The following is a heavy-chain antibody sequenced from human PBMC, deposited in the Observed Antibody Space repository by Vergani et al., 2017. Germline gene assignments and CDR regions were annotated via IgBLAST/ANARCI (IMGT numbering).Heavy chain of an antibody. Sequence: EVQLVESGGGLVQPGGSLKLSCAASGFTFSGSAMHWVRQASGKGLEWVGRIRSKANSYATAYAASVKGRFTISRDESKNTAYLQMTSLKTEDTAVYYWTIQARIAARPGYYYYRDVWGKGTTVTVSS. V-gene: IGHV3-73*02. CDR2: IRSKANSYAT. J-gene: IGHJ6*03. CDR1: GFTFSGSA. D-gene: IGHD6-6*01. CDR3: TIQARIAARPGYYYYRDV.